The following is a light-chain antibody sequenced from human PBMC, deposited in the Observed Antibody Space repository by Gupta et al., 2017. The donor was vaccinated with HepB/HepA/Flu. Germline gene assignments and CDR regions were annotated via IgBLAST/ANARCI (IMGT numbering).Light chain of an antibody. CDR2: DAS. Sequence: EVVLTQSPATLSLSPGERATLSCRASQSVGKYLAWYQQRPGQAPRLLIYDASSRATGVPARFSGSGSGTDFTLTISTLEPEDFGVYYCQQRRGYLFTFGHGTXVDIK. CDR1: QSVGKY. CDR3: QQRRGYLFT. J-gene: IGKJ3*01. V-gene: IGKV3-11*01.